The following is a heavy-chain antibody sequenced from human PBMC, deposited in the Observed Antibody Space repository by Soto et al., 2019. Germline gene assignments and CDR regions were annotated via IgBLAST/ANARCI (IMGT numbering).Heavy chain of an antibody. Sequence: GGSLRLSCAASGFTFSSYGMHWVRQAPGKGLEWVAVISYDGSNKYYADSVKGRFTISRDNSKNTLYLQMNSLRAEDTAVYYCARAHYGDSDYFQHWGQGTLVTVSS. J-gene: IGHJ1*01. V-gene: IGHV3-30*03. D-gene: IGHD4-17*01. CDR1: GFTFSSYG. CDR3: ARAHYGDSDYFQH. CDR2: ISYDGSNK.